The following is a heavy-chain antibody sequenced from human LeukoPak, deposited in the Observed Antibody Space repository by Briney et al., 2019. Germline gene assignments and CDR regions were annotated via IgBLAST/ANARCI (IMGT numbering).Heavy chain of an antibody. J-gene: IGHJ4*02. CDR2: MNPNSGNT. CDR1: GYTFTSYD. V-gene: IGHV1-8*01. CDR3: ARGRKYSYGKAPFDY. Sequence: ASVRVSCKASGYTFTSYDINWVRQATGQGLEWMGWMNPNSGNTGYAQKFQGRVTMTRNTSISTAYMELSSLRSEDTAVYYCARGRKYSYGKAPFDYWGQGTLVTVSS. D-gene: IGHD5-18*01.